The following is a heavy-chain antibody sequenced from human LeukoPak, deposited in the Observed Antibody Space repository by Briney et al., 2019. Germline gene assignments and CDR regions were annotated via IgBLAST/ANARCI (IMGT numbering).Heavy chain of an antibody. CDR2: IQQDGSER. V-gene: IGHV3-7*01. J-gene: IGHJ5*01. CDR3: ATLGYCSSISCSRAWFDY. D-gene: IGHD2-2*01. Sequence: GGSLRLSCAASGFSFSNFYMSWVRQAPGRGLEWVAKIQQDGSERYYVDAVKGRFTISRDNAKNSLSLEMNSLRAEDTAVYYCATLGYCSSISCSRAWFDYWGHGTPVTVSS. CDR1: GFSFSNFY.